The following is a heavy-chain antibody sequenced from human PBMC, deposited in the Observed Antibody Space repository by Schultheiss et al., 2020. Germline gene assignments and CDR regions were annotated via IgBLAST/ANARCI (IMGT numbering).Heavy chain of an antibody. Sequence: GGSLRLSCAASEFTFSSYGMHWVRQAPGKGLEWLAVISYDGSNKYYADSVKGRFTISRDNSKNTLYLHVNSLRAEDTAVYYCAKRVSDYWGQGTLVTVSS. V-gene: IGHV3-30*18. CDR3: AKRVSDY. CDR1: EFTFSSYG. J-gene: IGHJ4*02. CDR2: ISYDGSNK.